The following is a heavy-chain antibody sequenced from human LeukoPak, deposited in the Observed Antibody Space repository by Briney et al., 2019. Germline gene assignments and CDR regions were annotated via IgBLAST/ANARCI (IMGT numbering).Heavy chain of an antibody. CDR3: AKDATRITMVRGTAPLDY. J-gene: IGHJ4*02. CDR1: GFTFSSHG. V-gene: IGHV3-30*02. Sequence: GGSLRLSCAASGFTFSSHGMHWVRQAPGKGLEWVAFIRYDGSNKYYADSVKGRFTISRDNSKNTLYLQMNSLRAEDTAVYYCAKDATRITMVRGTAPLDYWGQGTLVTVSS. D-gene: IGHD3-10*01. CDR2: IRYDGSNK.